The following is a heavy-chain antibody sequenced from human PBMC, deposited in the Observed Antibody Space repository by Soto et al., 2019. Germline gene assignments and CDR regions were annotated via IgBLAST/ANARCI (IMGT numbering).Heavy chain of an antibody. V-gene: IGHV4-59*01. D-gene: IGHD3-3*01. CDR2: IYYSGST. CDR3: ARRSSYYFWSGYPQMDV. Sequence: SETLSLTCTVSGGSISSYYWSWIRQPPGKGLEWIGYIYYSGSTNYNPSLKSRVTISVDTSKNQFSLKLSSVTAADTAVYYCARRSSYYFWSGYPQMDVCGQGTTVTVSS. CDR1: GGSISSYY. J-gene: IGHJ6*02.